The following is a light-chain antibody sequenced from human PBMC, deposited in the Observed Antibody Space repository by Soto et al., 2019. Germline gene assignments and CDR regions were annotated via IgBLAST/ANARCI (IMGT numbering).Light chain of an antibody. CDR3: CSYVGSNNYV. CDR2: EVT. J-gene: IGLJ1*01. V-gene: IGLV2-8*01. Sequence: SVLTQPPSASGSPGQSVAISCTGTSSDVGGYNYVSWYQQYPGKAPKLIMYEVTTRPSGVPDRFSGSKSGNTASLTVSGLQAEDEADYYCCSYVGSNNYVFGTGTKVTVL. CDR1: SSDVGGYNY.